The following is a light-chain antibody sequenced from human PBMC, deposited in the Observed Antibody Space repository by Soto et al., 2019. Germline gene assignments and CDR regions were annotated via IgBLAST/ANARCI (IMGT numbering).Light chain of an antibody. Sequence: EVVLTQSPGTLSLSPGERATLSCRASQRFSSSNLAWYQHKPGQPPKLIVYSASRRATGIPDRFSGRGSGTDFTLTISRLEPEDFALYYCQRYGGSPPVTFGGGTKVDIK. J-gene: IGKJ4*01. CDR3: QRYGGSPPVT. CDR2: SAS. CDR1: QRFSSSN. V-gene: IGKV3-20*01.